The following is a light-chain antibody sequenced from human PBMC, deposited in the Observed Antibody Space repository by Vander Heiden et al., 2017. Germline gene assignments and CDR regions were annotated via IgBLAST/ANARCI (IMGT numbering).Light chain of an antibody. Sequence: QSVLTQPPSASGTPGQRVTISCSGSSSHIGSNYVYWYQQRPGTAPKLLIYTNNQRPSGVPGRLSDSKSGTSAALAISGLRSEDEADYYCAAWDDSLSGVVFGGGTKLTVL. CDR2: TNN. V-gene: IGLV1-47*01. J-gene: IGLJ2*01. CDR3: AAWDDSLSGVV. CDR1: SSHIGSNY.